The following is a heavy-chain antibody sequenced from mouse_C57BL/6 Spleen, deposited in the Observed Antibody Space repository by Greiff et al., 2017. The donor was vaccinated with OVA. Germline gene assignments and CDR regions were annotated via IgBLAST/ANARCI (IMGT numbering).Heavy chain of an antibody. D-gene: IGHD1-1*01. V-gene: IGHV2-2*01. CDR3: ARNLVLIFDY. J-gene: IGHJ2*01. Sequence: VKLVESGPGLVQPSQSLSITCTVSGFSLTSYGVHWVRQSPGKGLEWLGVIWSGGSTDYNAAFISRLSISKDNSKSQVFFKMNSLQADDTAIYYCARNLVLIFDYWGQGTTLTVSS. CDR1: GFSLTSYG. CDR2: IWSGGST.